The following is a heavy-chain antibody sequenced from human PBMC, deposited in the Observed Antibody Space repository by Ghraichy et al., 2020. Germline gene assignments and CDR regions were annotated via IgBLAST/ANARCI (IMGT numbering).Heavy chain of an antibody. CDR2: IWSDGSYK. CDR3: ARGPYGENPSYFDY. CDR1: GFAFSKYG. D-gene: IGHD4-17*01. Sequence: GGSLRLSCAASGFAFSKYGIHWVRQAPGRGLEWVAVIWSDGSYKYHADSVQGRFTISRDNSKNTLYLQMHSLRVEDTAEYYCARGPYGENPSYFDYWGQGTLVTVSS. V-gene: IGHV3-33*01. J-gene: IGHJ4*02.